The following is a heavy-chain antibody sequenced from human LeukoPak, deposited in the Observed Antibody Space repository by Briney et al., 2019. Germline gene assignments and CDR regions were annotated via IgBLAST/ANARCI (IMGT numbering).Heavy chain of an antibody. V-gene: IGHV3-74*03. D-gene: IGHD2-8*01. Sequence: GGSLRLSCAASGFTFSRYWMHWVRQVPGKGLVWVSRLKGDGSDTTYVDSVKGRFTISRDNARNTLYLHMNSLRVEDTAVYYCARRKVYEFGEGYNYGMDVWGQGTTVTVSS. CDR3: ARRKVYEFGEGYNYGMDV. CDR1: GFTFSRYW. J-gene: IGHJ6*02. CDR2: LKGDGSDT.